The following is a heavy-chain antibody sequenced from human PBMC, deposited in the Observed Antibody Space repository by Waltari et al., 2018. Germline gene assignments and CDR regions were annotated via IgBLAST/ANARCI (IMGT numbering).Heavy chain of an antibody. CDR3: ARWGIVGPNEAFDI. J-gene: IGHJ3*02. CDR2: IYTSGST. CDR1: GGPITSYS. V-gene: IGHV4-4*07. D-gene: IGHD1-26*01. Sequence: QVQLQESRPLLGKPPATLSLPGTVPGGPITSYSGGWTRQPAGKGLEWIGRIYTSGSTNYHPSLKSRVTMSVDTSKNQFSLKLSSVTAADTAVYYCARWGIVGPNEAFDIWGQGTMVTVSS.